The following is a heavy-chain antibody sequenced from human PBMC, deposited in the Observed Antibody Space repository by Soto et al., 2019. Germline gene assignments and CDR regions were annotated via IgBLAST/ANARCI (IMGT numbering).Heavy chain of an antibody. D-gene: IGHD3-3*01. CDR2: IKSKTDGGTT. V-gene: IGHV3-15*07. J-gene: IGHJ6*02. CDR3: TTDKRAYVLRFLEWSVFRPYYGMDV. Sequence: GGSLRLSCAASGFTFSNAWMNWVRQAPGKGLEWVGRIKSKTDGGTTDYDAPVKGRFTISRDDSKNMLYLQMNSLKTEDTAVYYCTTDKRAYVLRFLEWSVFRPYYGMDVWGQGTTVTVSS. CDR1: GFTFSNAW.